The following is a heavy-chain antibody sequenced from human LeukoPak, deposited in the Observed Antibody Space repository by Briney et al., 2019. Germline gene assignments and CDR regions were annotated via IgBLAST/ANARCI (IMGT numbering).Heavy chain of an antibody. Sequence: SETLSLTCAVYDGSFSGYYWSWIRQPPGKGLEWIGEINHSGSTNYNPSLKSRVTISVDTSKNQFSLKLSSVTAADTAVYYCARGSKNSYYYYGMDVWGKGTTVTVSS. D-gene: IGHD2/OR15-2a*01. CDR2: INHSGST. CDR3: ARGSKNSYYYYGMDV. V-gene: IGHV4-34*01. CDR1: DGSFSGYY. J-gene: IGHJ6*04.